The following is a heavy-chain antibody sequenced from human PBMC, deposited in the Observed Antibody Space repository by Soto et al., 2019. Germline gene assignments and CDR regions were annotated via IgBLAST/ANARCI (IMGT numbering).Heavy chain of an antibody. Sequence: LRLSCAASGFTFDDYAMHWVRQAPGKGLEWVSGISWNSGSIGYADSVKGRFTISRDNAKNSLYLQMNSLRAEDTAVYYCAETTIIAAAGTRYYGMDVWGQGTTVTVSS. D-gene: IGHD6-13*01. CDR2: ISWNSGSI. J-gene: IGHJ6*02. V-gene: IGHV3-9*01. CDR1: GFTFDDYA. CDR3: AETTIIAAAGTRYYGMDV.